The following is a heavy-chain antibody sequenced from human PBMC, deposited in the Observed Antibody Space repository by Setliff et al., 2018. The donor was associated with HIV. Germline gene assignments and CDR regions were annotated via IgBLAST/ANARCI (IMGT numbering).Heavy chain of an antibody. CDR2: IKQDGSEK. J-gene: IGHJ4*02. Sequence: GGSLRLSCAASGFTFSSYSMSWVRQAPGKGLEWVANIKQDGSEKYYVDSVKGRFTISRDNAKNSLYLQMNSLRAEDTAVYYCATQGYSSSSLRGVDYWGQGTLVTVSS. CDR3: ATQGYSSSSLRGVDY. V-gene: IGHV3-7*01. CDR1: GFTFSSYS. D-gene: IGHD6-6*01.